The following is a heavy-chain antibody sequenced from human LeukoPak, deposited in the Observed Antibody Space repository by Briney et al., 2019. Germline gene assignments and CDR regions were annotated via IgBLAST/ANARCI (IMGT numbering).Heavy chain of an antibody. V-gene: IGHV1-18*01. CDR1: GYTFTSYG. Sequence: GASVKVSCKASGYTFTSYGISWVRQAPGQGLEWMGWISAYNGNTNYAQKLQGRVTMTTDTSTSTAYMELRSLRSDDTAVYYCAREGCCSSTSCPQYYYYGMDVWGQGTTVTVSS. J-gene: IGHJ6*02. D-gene: IGHD2-2*01. CDR2: ISAYNGNT. CDR3: AREGCCSSTSCPQYYYYGMDV.